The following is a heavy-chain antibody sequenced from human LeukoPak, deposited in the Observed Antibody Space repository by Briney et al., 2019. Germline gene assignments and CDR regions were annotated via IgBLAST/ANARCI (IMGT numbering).Heavy chain of an antibody. Sequence: ASVTVSCKASGYSFIDYFIHWVRQAPGQGLEWIGWINPNSGATTYAQKFQGRVTVTRDTSFSTAYMELSSLTSDDTAVYYSARIRISGSYYNYWGQGTLITVSS. D-gene: IGHD3-10*01. CDR1: GYSFIDYF. J-gene: IGHJ4*02. CDR3: ARIRISGSYYNY. V-gene: IGHV1-2*02. CDR2: INPNSGAT.